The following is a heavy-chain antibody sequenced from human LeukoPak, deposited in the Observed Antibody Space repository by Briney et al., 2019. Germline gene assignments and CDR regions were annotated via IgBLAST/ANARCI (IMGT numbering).Heavy chain of an antibody. CDR2: IYYSGST. V-gene: IGHV4-59*01. CDR1: GGSISSYY. CDR3: ATGGRPRDYYMDV. J-gene: IGHJ6*03. D-gene: IGHD5-12*01. Sequence: TSETLSLTCTVSGGSISSYYWSWIRQPPGKGLEWIGYIYYSGSTNYNPSLKSRVTISVDTSKNQFSLKLSSVTAADTAVYYCATGGRPRDYYMDVWGKGTTVTVSS.